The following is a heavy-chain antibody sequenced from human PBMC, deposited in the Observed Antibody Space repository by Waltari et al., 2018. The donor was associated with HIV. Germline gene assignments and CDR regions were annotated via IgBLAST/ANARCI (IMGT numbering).Heavy chain of an antibody. J-gene: IGHJ1*01. CDR3: ARAGERRSGWHRAEHFQY. D-gene: IGHD6-19*01. Sequence: QVQLQQWGAGLLKPSETLSLTCAVYGGSFSGYYWSWIRQPPGKWLEWIGEIKHSESTNNNPSLKSRVTISVDTSKNQFSLKLSSVTAADTAVYYCARAGERRSGWHRAEHFQYWGQGTLVTVSS. V-gene: IGHV4-34*01. CDR1: GGSFSGYY. CDR2: IKHSEST.